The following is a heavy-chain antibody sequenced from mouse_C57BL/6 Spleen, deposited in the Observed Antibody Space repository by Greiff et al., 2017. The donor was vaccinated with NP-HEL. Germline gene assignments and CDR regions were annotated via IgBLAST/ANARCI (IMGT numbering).Heavy chain of an antibody. CDR1: GFTFSDYG. D-gene: IGHD3-1*01. CDR2: ISSGSSTI. V-gene: IGHV5-17*01. Sequence: EVQRVESGGGLVKPGGSLKLSCAASGFTFSDYGMHWVRQAPEKGLEWVAYISSGSSTIYYADTVKGRFTISTDNAKNTLFLQMTSLRAEDTAMYYCARRGAHAYYAMDYWGQGTSVTVSS. CDR3: ARRGAHAYYAMDY. J-gene: IGHJ4*01.